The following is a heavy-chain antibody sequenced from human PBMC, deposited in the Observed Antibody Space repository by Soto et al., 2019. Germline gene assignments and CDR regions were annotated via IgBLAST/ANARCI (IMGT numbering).Heavy chain of an antibody. V-gene: IGHV3-23*01. Sequence: GGSLRLSCAASGFTFSSYAMSWFRQAPGKGLEWVSAISGSGGSTYYADSVKGRFTISRDNSKNTLYLQMNSLRAEDTAVYYCAKDSSIAARHYYYYGMDVWGQGTTVTVSS. D-gene: IGHD6-6*01. CDR3: AKDSSIAARHYYYYGMDV. J-gene: IGHJ6*02. CDR2: ISGSGGST. CDR1: GFTFSSYA.